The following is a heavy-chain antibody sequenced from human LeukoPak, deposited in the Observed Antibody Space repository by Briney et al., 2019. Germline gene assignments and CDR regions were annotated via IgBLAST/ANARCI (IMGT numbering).Heavy chain of an antibody. V-gene: IGHV3-21*01. J-gene: IGHJ3*02. CDR2: ISSSSSYI. D-gene: IGHD3-22*01. CDR1: GFTFSSYS. CDR3: ARENYYDSSVGGAFDI. Sequence: GGSLRLSCAASGFTFSSYSMNWVRQAPGKGLEWVSSISSSSSYIYYADSVKGRFTISRDNSKNTLYLQMNSLRAEDTAVYYCARENYYDSSVGGAFDIWGQGTMVTVSS.